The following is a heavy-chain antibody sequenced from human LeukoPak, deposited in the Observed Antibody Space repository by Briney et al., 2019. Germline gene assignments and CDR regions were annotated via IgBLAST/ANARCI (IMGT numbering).Heavy chain of an antibody. J-gene: IGHJ4*02. CDR2: IYYSGST. CDR3: ARVLTMEMATIYYFDY. CDR1: GGSISSHY. D-gene: IGHD5-24*01. V-gene: IGHV4-59*11. Sequence: SETLSLTCTVSGGSISSHYWSWIRQPPGEGLEWIGYIYYSGSTNYNPSLKSRVTISVDTSKNQFSLKLSSVTAADTAVYYCARVLTMEMATIYYFDYWGQGTLVTVSS.